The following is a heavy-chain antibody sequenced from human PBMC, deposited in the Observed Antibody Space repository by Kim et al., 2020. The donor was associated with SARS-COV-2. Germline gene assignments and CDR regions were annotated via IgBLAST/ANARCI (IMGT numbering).Heavy chain of an antibody. CDR3: AIFGKYGGTPVYYYSLDV. J-gene: IGHJ6*02. Sequence: SVKVSCKASGGSFTGFGVSWVRQAPGRGLEWMGAVIPLFGTSNYAQQFQGRVTINADESSAYMELSRLRSDDTAAYYCAIFGKYGGTPVYYYSLDVWGQGTTVTVAS. D-gene: IGHD4-17*01. V-gene: IGHV1-69*13. CDR2: VIPLFGTS. CDR1: GGSFTGFG.